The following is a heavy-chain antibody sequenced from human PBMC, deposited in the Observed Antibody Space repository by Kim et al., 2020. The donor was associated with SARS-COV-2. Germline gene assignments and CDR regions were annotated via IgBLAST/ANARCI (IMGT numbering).Heavy chain of an antibody. CDR2: INHSGST. D-gene: IGHD6-19*01. J-gene: IGHJ4*01. V-gene: IGHV4-34*01. Sequence: SETLSLTCAVYGGSFSGYYWSWIRPPPGKGLEWIGEINHSGSTNYNPSLKSRVTISVDTSKNQFSLKLSSVTAADTAVYYCARGGQWLVPHYLDYWGHGT. CDR3: ARGGQWLVPHYLDY. CDR1: GGSFSGYY.